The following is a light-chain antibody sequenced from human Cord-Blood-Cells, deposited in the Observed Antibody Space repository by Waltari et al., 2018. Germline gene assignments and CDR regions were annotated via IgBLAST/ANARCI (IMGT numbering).Light chain of an antibody. CDR1: QSISSW. J-gene: IGKJ4*01. CDR3: QQYNSYSLT. CDR2: DAS. Sequence: DIQMTQSPSTLSASVGDRVTITCRASQSISSWLAWYQQKPGKAPKLLIYDASSLESGVPSRFSGSGSGTEFTLTISSLQPDDFATYYCQQYNSYSLTFGGGAKVEIK. V-gene: IGKV1-5*01.